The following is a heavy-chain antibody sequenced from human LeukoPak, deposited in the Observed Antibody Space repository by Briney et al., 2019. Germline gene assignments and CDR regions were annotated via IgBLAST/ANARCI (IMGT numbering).Heavy chain of an antibody. CDR3: ARALLDIVVVPAAQGGPYYFDY. V-gene: IGHV4-34*01. CDR1: GGSFSGYY. Sequence: PSETLSLTCAVYGGSFSGYYWSWIRQPPGKGLEWIGEINHSGSTNYNPSLKSRVTISVDTSKSQFSLKLSSVTAADTAVYYCARALLDIVVVPAAQGGPYYFDYWGQGTLVTVSS. D-gene: IGHD2-2*01. J-gene: IGHJ4*02. CDR2: INHSGST.